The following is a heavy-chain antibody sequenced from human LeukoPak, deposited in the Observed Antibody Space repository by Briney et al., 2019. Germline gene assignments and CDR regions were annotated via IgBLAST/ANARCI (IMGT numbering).Heavy chain of an antibody. V-gene: IGHV3-7*01. CDR3: ARGKTGMAYFDN. J-gene: IGHJ4*02. D-gene: IGHD5-18*01. CDR1: GFTFSNYW. Sequence: PGGSLRLSCAASGFTFSNYWMSWVRQAPGKGLECVANIKEDGSEKNYVDSVKGRFTTSRDNAKNSLYLQMNSLRAEDTAVYYCARGKTGMAYFDNWGQGALVTVSS. CDR2: IKEDGSEK.